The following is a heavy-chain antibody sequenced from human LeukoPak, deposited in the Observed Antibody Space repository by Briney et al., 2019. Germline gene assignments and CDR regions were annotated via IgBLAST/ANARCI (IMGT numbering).Heavy chain of an antibody. CDR3: VREGHGFADSFDY. CDR1: GFTFSTYE. J-gene: IGHJ4*02. D-gene: IGHD5-24*01. CDR2: ISSSGDII. Sequence: PGRSLRLSCAASGFTFSTYEMNWVRQAPGKGLEWVSYISSSGDIIYYADSVKGRFTISRDNAKNSLYLQMNSLRAEDTAVYHCVREGHGFADSFDYWGQGTLVTVSS. V-gene: IGHV3-48*03.